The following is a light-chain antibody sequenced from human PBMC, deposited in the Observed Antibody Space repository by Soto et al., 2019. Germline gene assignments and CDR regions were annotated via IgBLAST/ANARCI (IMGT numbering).Light chain of an antibody. J-gene: IGKJ4*01. CDR1: QGIGNT. Sequence: EIVITQSPATLYVAPGEGATLSCRASQGIGNTLAWYQHKPCQTPRLLFYGASIRATGVPARFSGSGSGTDFTLTILCLQYADFAFYYCPHYVNRSLTFGSGNKVE. CDR3: PHYVNRSLT. CDR2: GAS. V-gene: IGKV3-15*01.